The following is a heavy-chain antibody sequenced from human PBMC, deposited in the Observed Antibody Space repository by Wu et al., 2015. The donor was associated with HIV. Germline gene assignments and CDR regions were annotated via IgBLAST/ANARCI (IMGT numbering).Heavy chain of an antibody. Sequence: QVQLVQSGAEVKKPGASVKVSCKASGYTFTGYYMHWVRQAPGQGLEWMGWINPNSGGTNYAQKFQGRVTMTRDTSISTAYMELSRLRSDDTAVYYCARDVLMITFGGVIVRSKTSGHAFDIWGQGTVVTVSS. CDR2: INPNSGGT. CDR1: GYTFTGYY. V-gene: IGHV1-2*02. CDR3: ARDVLMITFGGVIVRSKTSGHAFDI. D-gene: IGHD3-16*02. J-gene: IGHJ3*02.